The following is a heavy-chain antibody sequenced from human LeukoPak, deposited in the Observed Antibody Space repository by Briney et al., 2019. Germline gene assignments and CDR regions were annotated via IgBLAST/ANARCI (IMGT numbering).Heavy chain of an antibody. V-gene: IGHV3-74*01. J-gene: IGHJ4*02. D-gene: IGHD3-22*01. CDR2: INTDGSST. Sequence: GGSLRLSCAASGFTFSSYWMHWVRQAPGKGLVWVSRINTDGSSTSYADSVKGRFTISRDNAKNTLYLQMNSLRAEDTAVYYCARGSYYYDSSGYYCPDYWGQGTLVTVSS. CDR3: ARGSYYYDSSGYYCPDY. CDR1: GFTFSSYW.